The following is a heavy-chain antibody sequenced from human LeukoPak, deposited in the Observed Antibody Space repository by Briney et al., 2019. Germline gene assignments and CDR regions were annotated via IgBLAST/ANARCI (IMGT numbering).Heavy chain of an antibody. CDR3: ARSKGFGDFYY. V-gene: IGHV4-30-4*01. CDR1: GGSISSGDYY. J-gene: IGHJ4*02. Sequence: SQTLSLTCTVSGGSISSGDYYWSWIRQPPGNGLEWVGYIYYSGSTYYNPSLKSRITISVDTSKNQFSLKLSSVTAADTAVYYCARSKGFGDFYYWGQGTLVTVSS. CDR2: IYYSGST. D-gene: IGHD3-10*01.